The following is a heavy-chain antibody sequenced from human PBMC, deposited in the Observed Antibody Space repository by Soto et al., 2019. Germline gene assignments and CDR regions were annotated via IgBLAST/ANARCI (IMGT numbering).Heavy chain of an antibody. V-gene: IGHV4-59*01. CDR3: AREYYYDSTGRRFDY. CDR2: VFYSGST. Sequence: SETLSLTCTVSGGFISTYYWNWIRQPPGKGLEWIGYVFYSGSTKYNPSLKSRVTISLDTSNNQFSLKLNSVTAADTAIYYCAREYYYDSTGRRFDYWGQGALVTISS. D-gene: IGHD3-22*01. CDR1: GGFISTYY. J-gene: IGHJ4*02.